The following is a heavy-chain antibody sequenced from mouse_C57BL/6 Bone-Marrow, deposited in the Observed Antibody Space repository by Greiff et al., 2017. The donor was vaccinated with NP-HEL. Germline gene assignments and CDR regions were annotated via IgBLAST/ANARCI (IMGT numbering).Heavy chain of an antibody. V-gene: IGHV1-9*01. D-gene: IGHD2-2*01. CDR3: ARHGYDRGYYAMDY. CDR1: GYTFTGYW. Sequence: VQLQQSGAELMKPGASVKLSCKATGYTFTGYWIEWVKQRPGHGLEWIGEILPGSGSTNYNEKVKGKATFTADTSSNPAYMQLSSLTTEDSAIYYCARHGYDRGYYAMDYWGQGTSVTVSS. CDR2: ILPGSGST. J-gene: IGHJ4*01.